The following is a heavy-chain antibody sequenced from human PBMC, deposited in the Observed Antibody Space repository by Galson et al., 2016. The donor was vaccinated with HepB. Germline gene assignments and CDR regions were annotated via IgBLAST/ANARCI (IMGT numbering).Heavy chain of an antibody. Sequence: SLRLSCAASGLTFSSYAMSWVRQTPGKGLEWVADVSGNAGSIYNADSVKGRFTISRDNSKNTLYLQMNSLRAEDTAVYYCAVARFLEWFTFDSWGQGTLVTVSS. CDR2: VSGNAGSI. D-gene: IGHD3-3*01. J-gene: IGHJ4*02. V-gene: IGHV3-23*01. CDR1: GLTFSSYA. CDR3: AVARFLEWFTFDS.